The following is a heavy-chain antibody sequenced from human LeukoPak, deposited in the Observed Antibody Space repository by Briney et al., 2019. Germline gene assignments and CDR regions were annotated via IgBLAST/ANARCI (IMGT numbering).Heavy chain of an antibody. CDR2: ISSGSTYI. CDR1: GFSLGNYG. J-gene: IGHJ6*02. CDR3: ARDCHDYGDYGGEVGCLHYGMDV. V-gene: IGHV3-21*01. D-gene: IGHD4-17*01. Sequence: PGGSLRLSCAASGFSLGNYGMNWVGQAPGKGLEGVSSISSGSTYIYYADSGKGRFTISRSNAKNSLFLQINSLRAEDTAVYYCARDCHDYGDYGGEVGCLHYGMDVWGQGTTLTVSS.